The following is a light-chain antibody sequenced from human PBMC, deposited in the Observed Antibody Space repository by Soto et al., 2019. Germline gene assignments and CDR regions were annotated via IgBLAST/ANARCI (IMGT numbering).Light chain of an antibody. CDR2: DVT. J-gene: IGLJ1*01. CDR1: SSDVGGYNY. V-gene: IGLV2-14*01. Sequence: SVLTQPASVSGSPGQSITISCTGTSSDVGGYNYVSWYQQHPGKAPKLMIYDVTYRPSGASNRFSGSKSGNTASLTISGLQAEDEADYYCSSYTTNSTYVFGTGTKATVL. CDR3: SSYTTNSTYV.